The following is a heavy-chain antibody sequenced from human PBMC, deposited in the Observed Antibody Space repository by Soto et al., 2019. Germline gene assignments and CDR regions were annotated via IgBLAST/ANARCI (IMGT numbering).Heavy chain of an antibody. CDR3: ARDRVTMIVVAIFDY. V-gene: IGHV3-21*01. D-gene: IGHD3-22*01. CDR2: ISSSSSYI. Sequence: PGGSLRLSCAASGFTFSSYSMNWVRQAPGKGLEWVSSISSSSSYIYYADSVKGRFTISRDNAKNSLYLQMNSLRAEDTAVYYCARDRVTMIVVAIFDYWGQGTLVTVSS. CDR1: GFTFSSYS. J-gene: IGHJ4*02.